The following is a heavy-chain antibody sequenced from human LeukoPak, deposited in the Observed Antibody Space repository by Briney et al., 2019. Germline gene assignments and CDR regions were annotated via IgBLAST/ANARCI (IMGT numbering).Heavy chain of an antibody. Sequence: GGSLRLSCAASGFTFSRYWMTWVRQSPGKGLEWVANIKEDGSEKYYVDSVKGRFTISRDNAKNSLYLQMNSLRAEDTAVYYCAKEITNWNYVPPDYWGQGTLVTVSS. V-gene: IGHV3-7*03. CDR1: GFTFSRYW. D-gene: IGHD1-7*01. CDR3: AKEITNWNYVPPDY. CDR2: IKEDGSEK. J-gene: IGHJ4*02.